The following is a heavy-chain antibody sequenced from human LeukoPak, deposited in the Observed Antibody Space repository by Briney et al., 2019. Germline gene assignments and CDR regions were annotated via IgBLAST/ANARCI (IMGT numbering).Heavy chain of an antibody. CDR3: AKGPTVGAVAGPDFEY. V-gene: IGHV3-23*01. CDR1: GFTFSSYA. Sequence: HPGGSLRLSCAASGFTFSSYAMSWVRQAPGKGLEWVSAISGSGGSTYYADSVKGRFTISRDKSKNTLYLQMNSLRAEDTAIYYCAKGPTVGAVAGPDFEYWGQGTLVTVSS. CDR2: ISGSGGST. J-gene: IGHJ4*02. D-gene: IGHD6-19*01.